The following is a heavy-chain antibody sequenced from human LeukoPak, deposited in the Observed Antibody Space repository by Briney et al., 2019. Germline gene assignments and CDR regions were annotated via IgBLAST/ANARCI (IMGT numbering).Heavy chain of an antibody. Sequence: PGGSLRLSCAAAGVTFRNYWMGWVRQAPGQGLEWMANINEDGSEQYYEDPVKGRFTISRDNAKNSLYLQMNILRAEDTAVFYCLSGPGHCGQGTLVTVS. V-gene: IGHV3-7*02. CDR2: INEDGSEQ. J-gene: IGHJ1*01. CDR3: LSGPGH. CDR1: GVTFRNYW.